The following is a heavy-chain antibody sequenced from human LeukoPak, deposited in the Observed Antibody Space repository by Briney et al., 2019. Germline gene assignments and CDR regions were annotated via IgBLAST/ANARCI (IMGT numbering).Heavy chain of an antibody. CDR2: ISSGSSTI. Sequence: GGSLRLSCAASGFTFSTFDMTWVRQAPGKGLEWVSYISSGSSTIYYADSVKGRFTISRDNAKNSLYLQMNSLRAEDTAVYYCARLRYYAMDVWGQGITVIVSS. CDR1: GFTFSTFD. J-gene: IGHJ6*02. CDR3: ARLRYYAMDV. V-gene: IGHV3-48*01.